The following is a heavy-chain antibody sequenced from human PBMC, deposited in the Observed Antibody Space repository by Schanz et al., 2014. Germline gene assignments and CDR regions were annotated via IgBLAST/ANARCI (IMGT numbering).Heavy chain of an antibody. CDR3: ARDNRYYLFDY. V-gene: IGHV3-64*07. CDR1: GFTFSSYW. J-gene: IGHJ4*02. CDR2: ISHDGYST. D-gene: IGHD3-16*02. Sequence: EVQLMESGGGLVKPGGSLRLSCVASGFTFSSYWMHWVRQVPGKGLEYVSAISHDGYSTYYADSVKGRFTISRDNSKNTLYLQLGSLSAEDTAVYFCARDNRYYLFDYWGQGALVTVSS.